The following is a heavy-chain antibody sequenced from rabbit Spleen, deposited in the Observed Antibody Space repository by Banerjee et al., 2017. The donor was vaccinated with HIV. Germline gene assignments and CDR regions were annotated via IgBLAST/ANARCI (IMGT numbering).Heavy chain of an antibody. CDR2: IEVGSSDFT. J-gene: IGHJ6*01. CDR1: GFSFSSNYY. V-gene: IGHV1S40*01. D-gene: IGHD1-1*01. CDR3: ARDTSSSFSSYGMAL. Sequence: QQLEESGGDLVKPGASLTLTCTASGFSFSSNYYMCWVRQAPGKGLEWIACIEVGSSDFTYFATWAKGRFTISKTSSTTVTLQVTRLTAADTATYFCARDTSSSFSSYGMALWGPGTLVTFS.